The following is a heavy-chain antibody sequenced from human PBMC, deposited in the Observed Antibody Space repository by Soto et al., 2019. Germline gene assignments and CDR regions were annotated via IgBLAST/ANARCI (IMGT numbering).Heavy chain of an antibody. J-gene: IGHJ6*02. CDR2: IYYSGST. CDR1: GGSISSGGYD. Sequence: SETLSLTCTVSGGSISSGGYDWSWIRQHPXKGLEWIGYIYYSGSTYYNPSLKSRVTISVDTSKNQFSLKLSSVTAADTAVYYCARVNQIMVATVTTYYYYYGMDVWGQGTTVTVSS. CDR3: ARVNQIMVATVTTYYYYYGMDV. D-gene: IGHD5-12*01. V-gene: IGHV4-31*03.